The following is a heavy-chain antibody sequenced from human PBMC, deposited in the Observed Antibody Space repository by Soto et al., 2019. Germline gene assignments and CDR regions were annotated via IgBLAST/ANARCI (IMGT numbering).Heavy chain of an antibody. Sequence: PSETLSVTCSVTGASITTDYWSWIRQPPGKALEWIGYIHYSGSTKSNPSLMSRVTISVDTSKNQFSLELSSVTAADTAVYYCAGDRNHETWSCYWGRGALVTVSS. CDR3: AGDRNHETWSCY. CDR1: GASITTDY. V-gene: IGHV4-59*01. CDR2: IHYSGST. J-gene: IGHJ4*02. D-gene: IGHD2-8*02.